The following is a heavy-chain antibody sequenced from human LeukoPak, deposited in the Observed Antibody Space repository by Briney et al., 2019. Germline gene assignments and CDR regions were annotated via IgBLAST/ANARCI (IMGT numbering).Heavy chain of an antibody. CDR3: AREYGSGRFDY. CDR1: GFTVSSNY. J-gene: IGHJ4*02. Sequence: PGGSLRLSCAASGFTVSSNYMTWVRQAPGKGLEWVSVIYSGGSTYYADSVKGRFTISRDNSKNTLYLQMNSLRAEDTAVYYCAREYGSGRFDYWSQGTLVTVSS. V-gene: IGHV3-66*01. D-gene: IGHD3-10*01. CDR2: IYSGGST.